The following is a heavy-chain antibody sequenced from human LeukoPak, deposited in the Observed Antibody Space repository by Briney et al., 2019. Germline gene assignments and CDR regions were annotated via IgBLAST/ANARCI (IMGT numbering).Heavy chain of an antibody. Sequence: PGGSLRLSCAASGFTFDDYAMHWVRQAPGKGLEWVSGISWNSGSIGYADSVKGRFTISRDNAKNSLYLQMNSLRAEDMALHYCAKDSSGYPYYMDVWGKGTTVTVSS. CDR2: ISWNSGSI. D-gene: IGHD5-12*01. J-gene: IGHJ6*03. V-gene: IGHV3-9*03. CDR1: GFTFDDYA. CDR3: AKDSSGYPYYMDV.